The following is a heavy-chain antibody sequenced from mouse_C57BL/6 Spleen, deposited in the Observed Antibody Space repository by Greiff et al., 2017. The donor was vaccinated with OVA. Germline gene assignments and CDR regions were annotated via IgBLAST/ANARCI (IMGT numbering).Heavy chain of an antibody. CDR1: GFTFSDAW. CDR2: IRNKANNHAT. Sequence: EVKLVESGGGLVQPGGSMKLSCAASGFTFSDAWMDWVRQSPEKGLEWVAEIRNKANNHATYYAESVKGRFTISRDDSKSSVYLQMNSLRAEDTGIYYCTRIDDYDEGHYFDYWGQGTTLTVSS. D-gene: IGHD2-4*01. CDR3: TRIDDYDEGHYFDY. V-gene: IGHV6-6*01. J-gene: IGHJ2*01.